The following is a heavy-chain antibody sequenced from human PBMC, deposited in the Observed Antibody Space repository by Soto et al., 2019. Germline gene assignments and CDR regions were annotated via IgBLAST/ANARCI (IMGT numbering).Heavy chain of an antibody. CDR2: ISGSGSNT. CDR1: GFTFSSYA. D-gene: IGHD1-26*01. Sequence: PGGSLRLSCAASGFTFSSYAMSWVRQAPGKGLEWVSAISGSGSNTYYADSVKGRFTISRDNSKNTLYLQMNSLRAEDTAVYYCAKEGIMGFSGYFDYWGQGPLVTVSS. J-gene: IGHJ4*02. CDR3: AKEGIMGFSGYFDY. V-gene: IGHV3-23*01.